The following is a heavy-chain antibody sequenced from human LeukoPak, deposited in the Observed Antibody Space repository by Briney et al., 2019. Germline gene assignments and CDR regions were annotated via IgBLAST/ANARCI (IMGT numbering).Heavy chain of an antibody. Sequence: SETLSLTCTVSGYSISSGYYWGWIRRPPGKGLEWIGSIYHSGSTYYNPSLKSRVTISVDTSENQFSLKLSSVTAADTAVYYCARGLSGYYGSFDYWGQGTLVTVSS. D-gene: IGHD3-22*01. V-gene: IGHV4-38-2*02. CDR2: IYHSGST. J-gene: IGHJ4*02. CDR1: GYSISSGYY. CDR3: ARGLSGYYGSFDY.